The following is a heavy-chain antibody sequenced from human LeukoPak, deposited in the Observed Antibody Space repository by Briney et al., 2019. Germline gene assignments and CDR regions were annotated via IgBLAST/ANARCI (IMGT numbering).Heavy chain of an antibody. CDR1: GGSFSGYY. CDR2: IYYSGST. J-gene: IGHJ6*03. V-gene: IGHV4-31*11. Sequence: MPSETLSLTCAVYGGSFSGYYWSWIRQHPGKGLEWIGYIYYSGSTYYNPSLKSRVTISVDTSKNQFSLKLSSVTAADTAVYYCARNQVDAYYYYYMDVWGKGTTVTVSS. CDR3: ARNQVDAYYYYYMDV. D-gene: IGHD2-8*01.